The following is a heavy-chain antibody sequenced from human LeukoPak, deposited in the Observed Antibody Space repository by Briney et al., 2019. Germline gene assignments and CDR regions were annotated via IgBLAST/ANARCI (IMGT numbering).Heavy chain of an antibody. D-gene: IGHD4-11*01. CDR2: ISSSSSYI. Sequence: PGGSLRLSCVASGFTFSNYAMSWVRQAPGKGLEWVSSISSSSSYIYYADSVKGRFTISRDNAKNSLYLQMNSLRAEDTAVYYCARALQSGRDIWGQGTMVTVSS. CDR3: ARALQSGRDI. CDR1: GFTFSNYA. V-gene: IGHV3-21*01. J-gene: IGHJ3*02.